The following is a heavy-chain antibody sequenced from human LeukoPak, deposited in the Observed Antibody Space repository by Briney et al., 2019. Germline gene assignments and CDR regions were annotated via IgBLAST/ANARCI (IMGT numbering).Heavy chain of an antibody. J-gene: IGHJ3*02. CDR1: GFTFSSYA. Sequence: GGSLRLSCAASGFTFSSYAMSWVRQAPGKGLEWVSGISGSGGSTYHADSVKGRFTIPRDNFKNTLYLQMNSLRAEDTAVYYCAKQSRSYGLPGAFDIWGQGTMVTVSS. V-gene: IGHV3-23*01. CDR2: ISGSGGST. CDR3: AKQSRSYGLPGAFDI. D-gene: IGHD3-10*01.